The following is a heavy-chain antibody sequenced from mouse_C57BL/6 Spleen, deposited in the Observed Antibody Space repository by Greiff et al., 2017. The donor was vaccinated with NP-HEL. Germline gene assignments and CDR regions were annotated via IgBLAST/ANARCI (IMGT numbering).Heavy chain of an antibody. J-gene: IGHJ2*01. V-gene: IGHV1-61*01. Sequence: QVQLQQPGAELVRPGSSVKLSCKASGYTFTSYWMDWVKQRPGQGLEWIGNIYPSDSETHYNQKFKDKATLTVDKSSSTAYMQLSSLTSEDSAVYYCAREITTVVSYFDDWGQGTTLTVSS. D-gene: IGHD1-1*01. CDR3: AREITTVVSYFDD. CDR2: IYPSDSET. CDR1: GYTFTSYW.